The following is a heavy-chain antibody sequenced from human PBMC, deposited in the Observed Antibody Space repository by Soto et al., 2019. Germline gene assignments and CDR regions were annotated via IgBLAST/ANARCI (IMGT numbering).Heavy chain of an antibody. CDR2: INPSGGST. J-gene: IGHJ5*02. CDR3: ARVGVPSSHCSGGSCYSGWFDP. Sequence: ASVKVSCKASGYTFTSYYMHWVRQAPGQGLEWMGIINPSGGSTSYAQKFQGRVTMTRDTSTSTVYRELSSLRSEDTAVYYCARVGVPSSHCSGGSCYSGWFDPWRQGTLVTVSS. D-gene: IGHD2-15*01. V-gene: IGHV1-46*01. CDR1: GYTFTSYY.